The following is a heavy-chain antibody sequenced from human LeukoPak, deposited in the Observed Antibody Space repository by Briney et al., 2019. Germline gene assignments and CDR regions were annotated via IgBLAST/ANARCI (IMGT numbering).Heavy chain of an antibody. V-gene: IGHV4-4*09. J-gene: IGHJ1*01. D-gene: IGHD2-15*01. CDR3: ARGAYCSGGSCYLHYFQH. CDR2: IYPGGTT. CDR1: GDSITYYH. Sequence: SETLSLTCTVSGDSITYYHWTWIRQPPGKALEWIGDIYPGGTTRYNPSLRSRTTISVDTSKNQFSLKLSSVTAADTAVYYCARGAYCSGGSCYLHYFQHWGQGTLVTVSS.